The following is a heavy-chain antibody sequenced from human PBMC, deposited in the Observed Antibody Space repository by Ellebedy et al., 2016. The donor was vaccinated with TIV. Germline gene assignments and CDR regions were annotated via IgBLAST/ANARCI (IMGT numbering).Heavy chain of an antibody. Sequence: GGSLRLSXAASGFTFRSFGMHWVRQAPGKGLEWVTVISYDGSNKYYADSVKGRFTISRDNSKNTLYLQMNSLRAEDTAVYYCAKDGANYYDTSGYLGMDYWGQGTLVTVSS. D-gene: IGHD3-22*01. CDR2: ISYDGSNK. V-gene: IGHV3-30*18. CDR3: AKDGANYYDTSGYLGMDY. J-gene: IGHJ4*02. CDR1: GFTFRSFG.